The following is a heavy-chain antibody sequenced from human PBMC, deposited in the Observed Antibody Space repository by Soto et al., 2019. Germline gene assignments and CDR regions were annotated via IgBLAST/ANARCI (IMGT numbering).Heavy chain of an antibody. V-gene: IGHV4-59*01. D-gene: IGHD4-17*01. Sequence: SETLSLTCAVSGGSISSYYWSWIRQPPGKGLEWIGYIYYSGSTNYNPSLKSRVTISVDTSKNQFSLKVSSVTAADTAVYYCARHMTTLTTFGYWGQGTLVTVSS. CDR1: GGSISSYY. CDR3: ARHMTTLTTFGY. CDR2: IYYSGST. J-gene: IGHJ4*02.